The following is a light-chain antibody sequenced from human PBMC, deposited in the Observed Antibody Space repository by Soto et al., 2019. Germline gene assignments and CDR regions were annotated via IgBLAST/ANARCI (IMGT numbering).Light chain of an antibody. J-gene: IGKJ4*01. CDR3: QQSVGGHT. CDR1: QSINRY. CDR2: DAD. V-gene: IGKV3-11*01. Sequence: EIVLTQSPATLSLSPGERATLSCRASQSINRYLAWYQQKPGQAPRLLIYDADNRATGIPARFSGSGSGTDFTLLISSLEPEDVAVYYCQQSVGGHTVGGWTKVEVK.